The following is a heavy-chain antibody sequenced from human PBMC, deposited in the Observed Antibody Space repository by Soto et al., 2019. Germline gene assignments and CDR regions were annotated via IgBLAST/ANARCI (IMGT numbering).Heavy chain of an antibody. CDR1: GFTFSSYA. J-gene: IGHJ6*02. D-gene: IGHD6-13*01. V-gene: IGHV3-23*01. Sequence: GGSLRLSCAASGFTFSSYAMSWVRQAPGKGLEWVSAISGSGGSTYYADSVKCRFTISRDNSKNTLYLQMNSLRAEDTAVYYCARGAAAGSYYYYGMDVWGQGTTVTVSS. CDR3: ARGAAAGSYYYYGMDV. CDR2: ISGSGGST.